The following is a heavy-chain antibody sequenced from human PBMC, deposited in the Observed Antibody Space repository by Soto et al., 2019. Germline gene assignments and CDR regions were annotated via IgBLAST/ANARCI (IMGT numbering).Heavy chain of an antibody. J-gene: IGHJ4*02. CDR3: ATVKSVWFGELAPLDY. Sequence: QLQLQESGPGLVKPSETLSLTCTVSGGSISSSSYYWGWIRQPPGKGLEWIGSIYYSGSTYHNPSLKSRVTISVDTSKNQFSLKLSSVTAADTAVYYCATVKSVWFGELAPLDYWGQGTLVTVSS. D-gene: IGHD3-10*01. CDR1: GGSISSSSYY. V-gene: IGHV4-39*01. CDR2: IYYSGST.